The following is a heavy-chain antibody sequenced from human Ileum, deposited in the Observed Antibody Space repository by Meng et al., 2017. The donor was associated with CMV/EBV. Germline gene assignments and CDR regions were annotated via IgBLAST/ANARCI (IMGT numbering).Heavy chain of an antibody. J-gene: IGHJ5*02. CDR1: GASITNDDYY. V-gene: IGHV4-30-4*01. D-gene: IGHD5-12*01. Sequence: QDQLHESGPELVKPPQPLSLTVPASGASITNDDYYWSWIRQPPGKGLEWIGYIYYNGITYYNPSLKSRIAILVDTSKSKFSLIVSSVTAADTAVYYCAKYSGPSRWFDPWGQGTLVTVSS. CDR2: IYYNGIT. CDR3: AKYSGPSRWFDP.